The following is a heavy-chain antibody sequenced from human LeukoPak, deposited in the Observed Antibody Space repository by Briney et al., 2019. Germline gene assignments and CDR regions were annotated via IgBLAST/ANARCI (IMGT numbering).Heavy chain of an antibody. CDR1: GFSFISYE. Sequence: GGSLRLSCAASGFSFISYEMNCVRQAPGKGLEWVSYISSSGSTTYHADSVKGRFTISRDNAKNSLYLQMNSLRPEDTAVYYCARKRGYRPVDYWGQGTLVTVSS. J-gene: IGHJ4*02. V-gene: IGHV3-48*03. CDR3: ARKRGYRPVDY. D-gene: IGHD6-13*01. CDR2: ISSSGSTT.